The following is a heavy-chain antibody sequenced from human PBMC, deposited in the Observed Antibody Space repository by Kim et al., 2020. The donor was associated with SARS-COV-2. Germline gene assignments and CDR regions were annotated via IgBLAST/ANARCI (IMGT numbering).Heavy chain of an antibody. J-gene: IGHJ4*02. V-gene: IGHV3-7*01. Sequence: RENNYVDSVKGRFTISRDNAKNSLYLQMSSLRAEDTAVYYCATHNGYKYGYWGQGTLVTVSS. CDR2: REN. D-gene: IGHD5-18*01. CDR3: ATHNGYKYGY.